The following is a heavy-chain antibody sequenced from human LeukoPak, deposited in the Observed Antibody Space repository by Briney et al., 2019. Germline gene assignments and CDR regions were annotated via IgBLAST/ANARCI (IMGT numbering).Heavy chain of an antibody. J-gene: IGHJ6*02. CDR1: GGTFSRYV. CDR2: IIPILEKA. CDR3: ARDPLYGIGV. Sequence: SVKVSCKACGGTFSRYVISGVRQAPGQGVEWMGRIIPILEKANHAQKYQGRVKITTDNYTSTAYMELSSLRSEDRAVYYCARDPLYGIGVWGQGTTVTVSS. V-gene: IGHV1-69*04.